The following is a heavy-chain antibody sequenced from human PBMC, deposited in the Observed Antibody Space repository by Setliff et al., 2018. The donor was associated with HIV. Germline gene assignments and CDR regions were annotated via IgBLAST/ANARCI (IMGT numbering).Heavy chain of an antibody. CDR2: VYYSGST. V-gene: IGHV4-59*04. CDR1: GGSFSGYY. D-gene: IGHD2-2*01. Sequence: TSETLSLTCAVYGGSFSGYYWTWIRQPPGKGLEWIASVYYSGSTYYNPSLKSRVTISVDTSKNQFSLKLSSVTAADTAVYYCARVDCSSTSCYRDYYYYMDVWGQGTTVTVSS. CDR3: ARVDCSSTSCYRDYYYYMDV. J-gene: IGHJ6*03.